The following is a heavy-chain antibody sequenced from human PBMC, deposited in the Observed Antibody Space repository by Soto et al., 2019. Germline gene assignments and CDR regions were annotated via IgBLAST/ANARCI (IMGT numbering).Heavy chain of an antibody. CDR1: GYTLTELS. CDR3: ATPLYCTNGVCYTFGRDAFDI. D-gene: IGHD2-8*01. V-gene: IGHV1-24*01. Sequence: QVQLVQSGAEVKKPGASVKVSCKVSGYTLTELSMHWVRQAPGKGLEWMGGFDPEDGETIYAQKFQGRVTMTEDTSTDTAYMELSSLRSEDTAVYYCATPLYCTNGVCYTFGRDAFDIWGQGTMVTVSS. CDR2: FDPEDGET. J-gene: IGHJ3*02.